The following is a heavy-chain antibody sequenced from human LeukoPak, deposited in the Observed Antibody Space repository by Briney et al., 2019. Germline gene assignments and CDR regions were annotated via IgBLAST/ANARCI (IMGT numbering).Heavy chain of an antibody. CDR3: ARVGGYSSGPEPSFDY. CDR1: GDSISSYY. D-gene: IGHD6-19*01. J-gene: IGHJ4*02. V-gene: IGHV4-59*01. Sequence: SETLSLTCTVSGDSISSYYWSWIRQPPGKGLEWIGYIYYSGSTNYNPSLKSRVTISVDTSKNQFSLKLSSVTAADTAVYYCARVGGYSSGPEPSFDYWGQGTLVTVSS. CDR2: IYYSGST.